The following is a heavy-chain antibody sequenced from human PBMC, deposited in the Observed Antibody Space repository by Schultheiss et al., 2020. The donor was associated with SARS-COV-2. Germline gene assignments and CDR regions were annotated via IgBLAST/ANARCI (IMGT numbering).Heavy chain of an antibody. V-gene: IGHV3-49*04. CDR1: GFTFGDYA. CDR2: IRSKAYGGTT. Sequence: GGSLRLSCTASGFTFGDYAMSWVRQAPGKGLEWVGFIRSKAYGGTTEYAASVKGRFTISRDNSKNSLYLQMSSLRAEDTAVYYCVKDKVGATGYWGHGTLVTVSS. CDR3: VKDKVGATGY. J-gene: IGHJ4*01. D-gene: IGHD1-26*01.